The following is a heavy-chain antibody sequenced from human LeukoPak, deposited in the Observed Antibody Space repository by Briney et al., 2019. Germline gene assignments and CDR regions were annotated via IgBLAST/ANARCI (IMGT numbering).Heavy chain of an antibody. CDR3: ARGWVKNDF. CDR2: ITASSTTI. V-gene: IGHV3-48*03. Sequence: GGSLRLSCAASGFSFSNYEMNWVRQAPGKGLEWISYITASSTTIYYADSVKGRFTISRDNAKNSLYLQMNGLRGEDTAVYYCARGWVKNDFWGQGTLVTVSS. J-gene: IGHJ4*02. D-gene: IGHD2-21*01. CDR1: GFSFSNYE.